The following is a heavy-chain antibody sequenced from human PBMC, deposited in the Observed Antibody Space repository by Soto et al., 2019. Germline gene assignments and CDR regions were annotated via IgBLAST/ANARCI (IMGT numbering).Heavy chain of an antibody. CDR2: ISGSGAST. V-gene: IGHV3-23*01. CDR3: AKETAVVVAATLSYFDS. Sequence: WGSLRLSCAASGFTFSNYAMSWVRQAPGKGLEWVSAISGSGASTYYADSVKGRFTISRDNSKSTLYLQLNSLRAEDTAVYYCAKETAVVVAATLSYFDSWGQGTPVTVSS. J-gene: IGHJ4*02. CDR1: GFTFSNYA. D-gene: IGHD2-15*01.